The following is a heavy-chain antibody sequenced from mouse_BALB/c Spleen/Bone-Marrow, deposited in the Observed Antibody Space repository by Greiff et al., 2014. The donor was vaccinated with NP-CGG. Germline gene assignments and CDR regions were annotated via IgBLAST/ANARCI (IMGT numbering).Heavy chain of an antibody. CDR3: TRHGGYYPYYYAMDY. CDR2: ISHGGGTT. V-gene: IGHV5-12-1*01. D-gene: IGHD2-3*01. J-gene: IGHJ4*01. CDR1: GFAFSSYD. Sequence: EVHLVESGGGLVKPGGSLKLSCAASGFAFSSYDMSWVRQTPEKRLEWVAYISHGGGTTYYSDTVKGRFTISRDNAKNTLYLQMSSLKSEDTAIHYCTRHGGYYPYYYAMDYWGQGTSVTVSS.